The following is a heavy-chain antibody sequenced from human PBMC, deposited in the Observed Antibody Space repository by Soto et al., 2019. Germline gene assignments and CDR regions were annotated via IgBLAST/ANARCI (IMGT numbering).Heavy chain of an antibody. V-gene: IGHV3-23*01. D-gene: IGHD6-19*01. CDR3: AKGTSNGGWFNPFDY. CDR2: LSGSGTST. J-gene: IGHJ4*02. CDR1: GFTFVNYA. Sequence: EVQLLESGGGLVQPGGSLRLSCAASGFTFVNYAMNWVRQAPGKGLEWVATLSGSGTSTYYADSVKGRFTISRDNSRNTRYLQMNSLRAEDTAVYYCAKGTSNGGWFNPFDYWGQGTLVTVSS.